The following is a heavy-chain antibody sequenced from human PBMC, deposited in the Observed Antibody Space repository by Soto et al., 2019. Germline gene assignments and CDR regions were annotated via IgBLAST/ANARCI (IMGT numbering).Heavy chain of an antibody. CDR3: AKDRSEYTSSWAPFDY. Sequence: GGSLRLSCAASGFTVSSNYMSWVRQAPGKGLEWVSVIYSGGSTYYADSVKGRFTISRDNSKNTLYLQMNSLRAEDTAVYYCAKDRSEYTSSWAPFDYWGHGALVTVSS. D-gene: IGHD6-13*01. CDR1: GFTVSSNY. V-gene: IGHV3-53*01. CDR2: IYSGGST. J-gene: IGHJ4*01.